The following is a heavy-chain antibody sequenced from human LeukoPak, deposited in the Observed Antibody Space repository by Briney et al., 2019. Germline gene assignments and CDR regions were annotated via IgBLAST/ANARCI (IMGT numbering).Heavy chain of an antibody. Sequence: GGSLRLSCAASGFTVSSNYMSWVRQAPGKGLEWVSVTYSGGSTYYADSVKGRFTISRDNSKNTLYLQMNSLRAEDTAVYYCARNPGYYGMDVWGQGTTVTVSS. CDR1: GFTVSSNY. CDR3: ARNPGYYGMDV. J-gene: IGHJ6*02. V-gene: IGHV3-66*01. CDR2: TYSGGST.